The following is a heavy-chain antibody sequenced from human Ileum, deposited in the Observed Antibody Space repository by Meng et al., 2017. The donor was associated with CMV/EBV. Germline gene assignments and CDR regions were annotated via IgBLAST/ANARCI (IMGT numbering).Heavy chain of an antibody. CDR1: GYTFSNYD. V-gene: IGHV1-8*01. CDR2: INPSSGNS. Sequence: ASVKVSCKASGYTFSNYDINWVRQASGQGLEWMGGINPSSGNSGYADKFQGRVTMTRNTSISTVYMEVSGLTSADTGVYYCAREIINLDRMDGWGKG. CDR3: AREIINLDRMDG. J-gene: IGHJ6*03.